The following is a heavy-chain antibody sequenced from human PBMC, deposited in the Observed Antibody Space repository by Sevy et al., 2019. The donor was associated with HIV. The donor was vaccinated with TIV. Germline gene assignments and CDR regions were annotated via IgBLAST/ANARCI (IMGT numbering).Heavy chain of an antibody. J-gene: IGHJ5*02. V-gene: IGHV4-59*01. CDR1: GGSGGSISDYY. Sequence: SETLSLTCSVSGGSGGSISDYYWSWIRQPPGKGLEWIGYINYSRRTKFNPSLKSRVTISVDTSKNQFSLKLTSVTAADTAVSYCARGGTSLFAPWGQGTLVTVSS. CDR2: INYSRRT. D-gene: IGHD2-15*01. CDR3: ARGGTSLFAP.